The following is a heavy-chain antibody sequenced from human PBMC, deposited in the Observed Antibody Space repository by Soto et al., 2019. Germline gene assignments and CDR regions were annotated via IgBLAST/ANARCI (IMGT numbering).Heavy chain of an antibody. J-gene: IGHJ4*02. D-gene: IGHD3-10*01. V-gene: IGHV1-18*01. CDR2: ISAYNGNT. CDR3: ARDRDTGPYPTAAFDY. CDR1: GYTFTSYG. Sequence: GASVKVSCKASGYTFTSYGISWVRQAPGQGLEWMGWISAYNGNTNYAQKLQGRVTMTTDTSTSTAYMELRSLRSDDTAVYYCARDRDTGPYPTAAFDYWGQGTLVTVSS.